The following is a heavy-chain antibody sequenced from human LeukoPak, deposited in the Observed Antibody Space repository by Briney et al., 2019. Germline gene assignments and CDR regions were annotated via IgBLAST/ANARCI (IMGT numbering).Heavy chain of an antibody. CDR2: ISGSGGST. D-gene: IGHD3-3*01. Sequence: PGGSLRLSCVGAGFSFSTYDMGWVRQAPGKGLEWVSAISGSGGSTYYADSVKGRFTISRDNSKNTLYLQMNSLRAEDTAVYYCAKDRRFTFDYWGQGTLVTVSS. V-gene: IGHV3-23*01. CDR3: AKDRRFTFDY. CDR1: GFSFSTYD. J-gene: IGHJ4*02.